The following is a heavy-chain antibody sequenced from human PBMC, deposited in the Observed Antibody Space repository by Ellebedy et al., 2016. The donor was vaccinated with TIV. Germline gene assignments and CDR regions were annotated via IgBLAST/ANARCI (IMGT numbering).Heavy chain of an antibody. Sequence: GESLKISCAASGFTLSNYAMHWVRQASGKGLEYVSAISSTGGTTYYANSVKGRFTISRDESKNTLYLQMGSLRAEDMGVYYCAREMACSRCKSVDYLDYWGQGTLVTVSS. CDR1: GFTLSNYA. D-gene: IGHD2-2*01. V-gene: IGHV3-64*01. J-gene: IGHJ4*02. CDR2: ISSTGGTT. CDR3: AREMACSRCKSVDYLDY.